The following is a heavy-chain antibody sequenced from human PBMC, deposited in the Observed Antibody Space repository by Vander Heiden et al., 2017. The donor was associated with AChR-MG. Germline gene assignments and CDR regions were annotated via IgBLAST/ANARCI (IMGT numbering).Heavy chain of an antibody. CDR3: ARAAVAGYRREAFDI. V-gene: IGHV3-33*01. D-gene: IGHD6-19*01. J-gene: IGHJ3*02. CDR1: GFTLVGYG. CDR2: IWYDGSNK. Sequence: HVQLVESGGGVVHLGRSLRLSCAASGFTLVGYGMHWVRQDPGKGLEWVAVIWYDGSNKYYADSVKGRFTISRDNSKNTLYLQMNSLRAEDTAVYYCARAAVAGYRREAFDIWGQGTMVTVSS.